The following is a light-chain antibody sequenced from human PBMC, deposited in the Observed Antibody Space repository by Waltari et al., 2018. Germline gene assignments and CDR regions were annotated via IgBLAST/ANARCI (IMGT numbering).Light chain of an antibody. Sequence: EIVMTQSPATLSVSPGERATLSCRASQSVSSNLAWYQQKPGQAPRLLIYGASTRATGIPARFSGSGSGIEFTLTISSLQSEDLAVYYCQQYNKWPLTFGPGTKVDIK. CDR2: GAS. J-gene: IGKJ3*01. CDR1: QSVSSN. V-gene: IGKV3-15*01. CDR3: QQYNKWPLT.